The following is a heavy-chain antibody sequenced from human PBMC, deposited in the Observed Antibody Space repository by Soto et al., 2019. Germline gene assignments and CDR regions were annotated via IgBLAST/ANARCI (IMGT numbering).Heavy chain of an antibody. J-gene: IGHJ4*02. CDR2: VKSKTDGGTI. CDR3: TTRGPTWTSDY. V-gene: IGHV3-15*01. D-gene: IGHD3-10*01. Sequence: EVQLVESGGGLVEPGGSLRLSCAASGFMFSNAYMTWVRQTPGKGLEWVGRVKSKTDGGTIDYAAPVKGRFTISGDDSKNTLYLHTNSLKTEDTAVYYCTTRGPTWTSDYWGQGTMVTVSS. CDR1: GFMFSNAY.